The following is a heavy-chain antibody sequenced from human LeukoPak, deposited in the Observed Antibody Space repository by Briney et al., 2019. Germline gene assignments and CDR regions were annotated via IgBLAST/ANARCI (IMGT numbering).Heavy chain of an antibody. D-gene: IGHD6-19*01. CDR2: IYPGGSDT. CDR3: ARQDGSAYYYFDY. J-gene: IGHJ4*02. CDR1: GYSFASYW. Sequence: KDGESLKISCKGSGYSFASYWIGWVRLMPGQGLEWMGIIYPGGSDTKYSPSFQGRVTISADKSINTAYLQWSSLKASDTAIYYCARQDGSAYYYFDYWGQGTLVTVSS. V-gene: IGHV5-51*01.